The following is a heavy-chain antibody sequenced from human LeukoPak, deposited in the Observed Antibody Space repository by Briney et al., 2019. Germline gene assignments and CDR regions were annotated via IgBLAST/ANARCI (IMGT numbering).Heavy chain of an antibody. J-gene: IGHJ6*03. CDR1: GFTFSGSA. D-gene: IGHD6-13*01. Sequence: GGSLRLSCAASGFTFSGSAMHWVRQASGKGLEWVGRIRSKANSYATAYAASVKGRFTISRDDSKNTAYLQMNSLKTEDTAVYYCASPSGIAPAGRDFYYYYMDVWGKGTTVTVSS. CDR3: ASPSGIAPAGRDFYYYYMDV. CDR2: IRSKANSYAT. V-gene: IGHV3-73*01.